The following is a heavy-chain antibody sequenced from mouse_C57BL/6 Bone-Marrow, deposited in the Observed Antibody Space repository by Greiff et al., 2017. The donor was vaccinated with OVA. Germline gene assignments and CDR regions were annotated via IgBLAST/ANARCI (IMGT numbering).Heavy chain of an antibody. CDR2: IDPSDSYT. CDR3: ARGANWRFAY. Sequence: QVQLQQSGAELVRPGTSVKLSCKASGYTFTSYWMHWVKQRPGQGLEWIGVIDPSDSYTNYNQKFKGKATLTVDTSSSTAYMQLSSLTSEDSAVYYCARGANWRFAYWGQGTLVTVSA. CDR1: GYTFTSYW. V-gene: IGHV1-59*01. J-gene: IGHJ3*01. D-gene: IGHD4-1*01.